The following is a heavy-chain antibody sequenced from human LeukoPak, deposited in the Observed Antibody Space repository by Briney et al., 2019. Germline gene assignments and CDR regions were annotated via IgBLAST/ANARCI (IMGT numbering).Heavy chain of an antibody. J-gene: IGHJ3*02. CDR1: GFTFHNYA. CDR2: TSGDGITT. D-gene: IGHD2-15*01. V-gene: IGHV3-43*02. Sequence: GGTLRLSCAASGFTFHNYAILWVRQAPGKGLECVSLTSGDGITTYFADSVKGRFTISRDTAKNSLYLQMNSLRAEDTAVYYCVRDGTRGVADAFDIWGQGTMVTVSS. CDR3: VRDGTRGVADAFDI.